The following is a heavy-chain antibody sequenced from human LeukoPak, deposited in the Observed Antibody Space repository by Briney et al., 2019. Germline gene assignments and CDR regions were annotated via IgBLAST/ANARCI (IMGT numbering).Heavy chain of an antibody. CDR2: ISSSGSTI. Sequence: GGSLRLSCAASGFTFSSYEMNWVRQAPGKGLEWVSYISSSGSTIYYAGSVKGRFTISRDNSNNRLFLQMNNLRAEDTAGYYCVKDLMRDIWFGESWGQGTLVTVSS. V-gene: IGHV3-48*03. CDR1: GFTFSSYE. D-gene: IGHD3-10*01. CDR3: VKDLMRDIWFGES. J-gene: IGHJ5*02.